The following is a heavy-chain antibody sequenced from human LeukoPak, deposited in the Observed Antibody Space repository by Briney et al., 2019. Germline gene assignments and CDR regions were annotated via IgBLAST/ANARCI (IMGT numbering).Heavy chain of an antibody. Sequence: GGSLRLSCAASGFTFSGYWMSWVRQTPEKGLEWVANIKQDGSEIYYVDSVKGRFTISRDNAKNSLYLQMNSLRADDTAVYYCANRVGLRYYYFDYWGQGTLVTVSS. CDR3: ANRVGLRYYYFDY. J-gene: IGHJ4*02. CDR2: IKQDGSEI. CDR1: GFTFSGYW. V-gene: IGHV3-7*01. D-gene: IGHD4-17*01.